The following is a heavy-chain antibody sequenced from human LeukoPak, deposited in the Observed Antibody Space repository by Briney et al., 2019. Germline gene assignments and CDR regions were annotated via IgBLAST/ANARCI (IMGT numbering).Heavy chain of an antibody. V-gene: IGHV3-30*03. D-gene: IGHD3-10*01. CDR1: GFTFSSYG. Sequence: GRSLRLSCAASGFTFSSYGMHWVRQAPGKGLEWVAVILYDGSNKYYADSVKGRFTISRDNSKNTLYLQMNSLRAEDTAVYYCAREGRSLGRITMVRGVLFDYWGQGTLVTVSS. CDR2: ILYDGSNK. J-gene: IGHJ4*02. CDR3: AREGRSLGRITMVRGVLFDY.